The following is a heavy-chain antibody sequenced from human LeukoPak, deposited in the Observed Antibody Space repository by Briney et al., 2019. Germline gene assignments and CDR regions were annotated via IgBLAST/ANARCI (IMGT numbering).Heavy chain of an antibody. D-gene: IGHD6-13*01. V-gene: IGHV1-69*05. CDR2: IIPIFGTP. CDR1: GVTFSSYA. CDR3: ASPVIAAAGHGAFNI. Sequence: SVKVSCKASGVTFSSYAVNWVRQAPGQGLEWMGGIIPIFGTPDYAQKFQGRVTIIRDESTSTAHMELSSLRSEDTAVYYCASPVIAAAGHGAFNIWGQGTMVTVSS. J-gene: IGHJ3*02.